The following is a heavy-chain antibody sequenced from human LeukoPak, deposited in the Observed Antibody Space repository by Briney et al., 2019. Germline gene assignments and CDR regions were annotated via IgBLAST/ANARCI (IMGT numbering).Heavy chain of an antibody. Sequence: GGSLRLSCATSGLTFSNAWMSWVRQAPGKGLEWVGRIKSKTDGGTTDYAAPVKGRFTISRDDSKNTLYLQMNSLKTEDTAVYYCTTDDQEFRVSGYYQGPDYWGQGTLVTVSS. V-gene: IGHV3-15*01. CDR3: TTDDQEFRVSGYYQGPDY. D-gene: IGHD3-22*01. J-gene: IGHJ4*02. CDR1: GLTFSNAW. CDR2: IKSKTDGGTT.